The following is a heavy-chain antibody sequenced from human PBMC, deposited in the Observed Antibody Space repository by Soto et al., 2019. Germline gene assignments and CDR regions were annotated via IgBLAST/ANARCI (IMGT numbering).Heavy chain of an antibody. CDR1: GGSFSGYY. D-gene: IGHD3-3*01. CDR2: INHSGST. CDR3: ARVRSPHYDFWSGYYVGNWFDP. J-gene: IGHJ5*02. Sequence: SETLSLTCAVYGGSFSGYYWSWIRQPPGKGLEWIGEINHSGSTNYNPSLKSRVTISVDTSKNQFSLKLSSVTAADTAVYYCARVRSPHYDFWSGYYVGNWFDPWGQGTLVTVSS. V-gene: IGHV4-34*01.